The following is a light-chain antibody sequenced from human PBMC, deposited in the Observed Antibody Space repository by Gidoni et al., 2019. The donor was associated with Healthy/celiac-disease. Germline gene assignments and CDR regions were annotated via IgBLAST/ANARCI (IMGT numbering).Light chain of an antibody. CDR2: SNN. CDR3: AAWDDSLNGPV. J-gene: IGLJ2*01. Sequence: QSVLTQPPSASGSPGQRVTISCSGSSSNSGSNTVNWYQQLPVTAPKLLIYSNNQRPSGFPDRFSGSKSGTSASLAISGLQSEDEADYYCAAWDDSLNGPVFGGGTKLTVL. V-gene: IGLV1-44*01. CDR1: SSNSGSNT.